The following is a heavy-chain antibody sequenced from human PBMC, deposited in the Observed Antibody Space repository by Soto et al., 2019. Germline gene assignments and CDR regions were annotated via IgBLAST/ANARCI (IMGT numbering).Heavy chain of an antibody. CDR3: ARELTGGLRFLGVGMDV. CDR2: IYYSGST. CDR1: GGSISSGGYY. V-gene: IGHV4-31*03. Sequence: SETLSLTCTVSGGSISSGGYYWSWIRQHPGKGLEWIGYIYYSGSTYYNPSLKSRVTISVDTSKNQFSLKLSSVTAADTAVYYCARELTGGLRFLGVGMDVWGQGTTLTVSS. J-gene: IGHJ6*02. D-gene: IGHD3-3*01.